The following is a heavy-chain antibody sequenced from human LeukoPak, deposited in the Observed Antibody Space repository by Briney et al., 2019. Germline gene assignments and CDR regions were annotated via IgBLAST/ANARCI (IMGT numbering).Heavy chain of an antibody. CDR2: IRSTSTNI. CDR3: ARGTVTAPDY. V-gene: IGHV3-21*04. D-gene: IGHD4-17*01. CDR1: GFTFSSYS. J-gene: IGHJ4*02. Sequence: PGGSLRLSCAASGFTFSSYSMNWLRQAPGEGLEWASSIRSTSTNIYYADSVKGRFTISRDTSKNTLYLQMNSLRAEDTAVYYCARGTVTAPDYWGGGTLVTVSS.